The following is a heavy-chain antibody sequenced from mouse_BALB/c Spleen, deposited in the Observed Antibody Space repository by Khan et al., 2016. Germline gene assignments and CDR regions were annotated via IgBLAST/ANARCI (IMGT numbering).Heavy chain of an antibody. J-gene: IGHJ1*01. CDR3: ARYYYGSSYWYFCV. Sequence: EVQLQESGPGLVKPSQSLSLTCTVTGYSITSDYAWNWIRQFPGNKLEWMGYISYSGSTSYNPSLKSRISITRDTSKNQFFLQLNSVTTEDTATYYCARYYYGSSYWYFCVLGAGTTVTVSS. CDR1: GYSITSDYA. D-gene: IGHD1-1*01. V-gene: IGHV3-2*02. CDR2: ISYSGST.